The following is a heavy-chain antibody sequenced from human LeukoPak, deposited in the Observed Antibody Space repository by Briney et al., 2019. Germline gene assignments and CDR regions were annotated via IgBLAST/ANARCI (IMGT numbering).Heavy chain of an antibody. V-gene: IGHV1-18*01. Sequence: SVKVSCKASGYTFTSYGIRWVRQPPGKGLEWMGWISAYNGNKNYAQKLQGRLTMTPDTSTSTAYMELRSLRSDDTAVDYCARDAPLRYYDSRGYSYDAFDIWGQGTMVTVSS. CDR1: GYTFTSYG. CDR2: ISAYNGNK. J-gene: IGHJ3*02. CDR3: ARDAPLRYYDSRGYSYDAFDI. D-gene: IGHD3-22*01.